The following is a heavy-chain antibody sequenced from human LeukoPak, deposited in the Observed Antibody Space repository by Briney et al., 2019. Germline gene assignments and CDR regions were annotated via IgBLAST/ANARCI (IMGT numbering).Heavy chain of an antibody. Sequence: GGSLRLSCAASGFTFDDYAMHWVRQAPGKGLEWVSGISWNSGSIGYADSVKGRFTISRDNAKNSLYLQMNSLRAEDTALYYCAKASDRRGYYYDSSGPFDYWGQGTLVTVSS. J-gene: IGHJ4*02. D-gene: IGHD3-22*01. CDR1: GFTFDDYA. CDR2: ISWNSGSI. CDR3: AKASDRRGYYYDSSGPFDY. V-gene: IGHV3-9*01.